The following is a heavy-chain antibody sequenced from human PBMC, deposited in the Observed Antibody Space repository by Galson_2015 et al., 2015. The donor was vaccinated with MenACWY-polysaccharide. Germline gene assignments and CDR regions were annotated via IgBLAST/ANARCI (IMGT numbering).Heavy chain of an antibody. Sequence: CAISGDSVSSNNAAWSWIRQSPSRGLEWLGRTYYRSKWYKYYAASVKSRITINVDTSKNQFSLQLTSVTPEDTAMYYCASQGIAVAGVIDYSGHGILVTVSS. J-gene: IGHJ4*01. V-gene: IGHV6-1*01. D-gene: IGHD6-19*01. CDR2: TYYRSKWYK. CDR1: GDSVSSNNAA. CDR3: ASQGIAVAGVIDY.